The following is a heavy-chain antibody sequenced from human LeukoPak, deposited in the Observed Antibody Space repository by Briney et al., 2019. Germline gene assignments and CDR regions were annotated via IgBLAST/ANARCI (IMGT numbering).Heavy chain of an antibody. V-gene: IGHV3-33*08. Sequence: PGGSLRLSCAASGFSFSTYAMHWVRQAPGKGLEWVAVIWYDGSNKYYADSVKGRFTISRDNSKNTLYLQMNSLRAEDTAVYYCAREQVQVLAARPVLGYYYGMDVWGQGTTVTVSS. CDR2: IWYDGSNK. D-gene: IGHD6-6*01. J-gene: IGHJ6*02. CDR1: GFSFSTYA. CDR3: AREQVQVLAARPVLGYYYGMDV.